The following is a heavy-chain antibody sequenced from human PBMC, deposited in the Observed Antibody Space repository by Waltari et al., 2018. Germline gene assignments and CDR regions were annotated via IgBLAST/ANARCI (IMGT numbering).Heavy chain of an antibody. CDR2: VDPEDGET. CDR1: GYTFTDYY. Sequence: EVQLVQSGAEVKKPGATVKISCKASGYTFTDYYMHWVQQAPGKGLEWMGRVDPEDGETIYAEKCQGRVTITADTSTDTAYMELSSLRSEDTAVYYCATGSWYYDSNNWFDPWGQGTLVTVSS. CDR3: ATGSWYYDSNNWFDP. D-gene: IGHD3-22*01. J-gene: IGHJ5*02. V-gene: IGHV1-69-2*01.